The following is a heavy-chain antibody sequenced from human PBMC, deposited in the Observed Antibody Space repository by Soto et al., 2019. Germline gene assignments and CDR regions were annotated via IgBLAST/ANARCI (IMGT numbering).Heavy chain of an antibody. CDR3: ASGANVFWEYYFGY. J-gene: IGHJ4*02. V-gene: IGHV3-30-3*01. Sequence: GWSLRLSCASSGFTFISYAMQWVRQAPGKGLEWVAVISYDGSNKYYAGSVKGRFTISRDNSKNTLYLQMNSLRAEDTAVYYCASGANVFWEYYFGYWGQGTLVTVSS. CDR2: ISYDGSNK. D-gene: IGHD1-26*01. CDR1: GFTFISYA.